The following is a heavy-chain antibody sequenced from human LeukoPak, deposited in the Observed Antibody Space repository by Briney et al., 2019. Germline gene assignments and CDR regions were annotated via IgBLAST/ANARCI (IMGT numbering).Heavy chain of an antibody. D-gene: IGHD3-16*02. V-gene: IGHV1-2*02. CDR1: GYTFTGYY. CDR3: ARKAFGGVIVPYYFDY. Sequence: ASVKVSCKASGYTFTGYYMHWVRQAPGQGLEWMGWINPNSGGTNYAQKFQGRVTMTRDTSISTAYMELSRLRSDDTAVYYCARKAFGGVIVPYYFDYSGQGTLVTVSS. J-gene: IGHJ4*02. CDR2: INPNSGGT.